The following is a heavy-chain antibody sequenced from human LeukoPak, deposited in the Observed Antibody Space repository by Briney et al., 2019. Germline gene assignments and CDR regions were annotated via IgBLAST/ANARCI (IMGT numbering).Heavy chain of an antibody. CDR1: GFTFSSYS. CDR2: ISSSSSYI. Sequence: PGGSLRLSCAASGFTFSSYSMNWVRQAPGKGLGWVSSISSSSSYIYYADSVKGRFTISRDNAKNSLYLQMNSLRAEDTAVYYCARDQKGVMTMVTTTVDYWGQGTLVTVSS. D-gene: IGHD4-17*01. CDR3: ARDQKGVMTMVTTTVDY. J-gene: IGHJ4*02. V-gene: IGHV3-21*01.